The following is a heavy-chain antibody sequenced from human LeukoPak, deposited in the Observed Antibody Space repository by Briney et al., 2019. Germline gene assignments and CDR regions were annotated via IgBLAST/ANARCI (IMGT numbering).Heavy chain of an antibody. J-gene: IGHJ4*02. D-gene: IGHD2-2*01. CDR1: GLTFSNYA. V-gene: IGHV3-30*18. CDR2: MSYDGSKK. CDR3: AKDGPSRQPVVPAAVDY. Sequence: GGSLRLSCAASGLTFSNYAMQWVRQAPGKGLEWVAIMSYDGSKKYYADSVKGRFIISRDNSKNTLYLQMNSLRAEDTAVYYCAKDGPSRQPVVPAAVDYWGQGTLVTVSS.